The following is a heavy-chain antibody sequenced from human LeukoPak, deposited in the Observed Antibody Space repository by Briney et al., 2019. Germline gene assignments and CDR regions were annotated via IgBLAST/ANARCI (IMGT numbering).Heavy chain of an antibody. CDR3: AREYDYYDSSEDYMDV. V-gene: IGHV3-7*01. J-gene: IGHJ6*03. Sequence: GGSLRLSCAASGFTFSSYWMSWVRRAPGKGLEWVANIKQDGSEKYYVDSVKGRFTISRDNAKNSLYLQMNSLRAEDTAVYYCAREYDYYDSSEDYMDVWGKGTTVTVSS. CDR2: IKQDGSEK. D-gene: IGHD3-22*01. CDR1: GFTFSSYW.